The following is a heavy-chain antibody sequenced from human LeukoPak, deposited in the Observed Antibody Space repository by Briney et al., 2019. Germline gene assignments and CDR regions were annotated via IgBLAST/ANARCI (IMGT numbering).Heavy chain of an antibody. CDR1: GYSLTSSW. Sequence: GESLKISCQGSGYSLTSSWIGWVPQRPGKGLGWLAIIYPGDSDTRYSPSFQGQVTISADESISTAYLQWSRLKASDTAVYYCARMGYCSGGSCMGVYYWGQGTLVTVSS. J-gene: IGHJ4*02. CDR2: IYPGDSDT. V-gene: IGHV5-51*01. CDR3: ARMGYCSGGSCMGVYY. D-gene: IGHD2-15*01.